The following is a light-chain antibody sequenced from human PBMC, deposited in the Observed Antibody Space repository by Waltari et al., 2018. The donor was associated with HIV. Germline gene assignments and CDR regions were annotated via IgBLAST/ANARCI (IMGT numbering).Light chain of an antibody. CDR3: MQALQTPRT. J-gene: IGKJ1*01. Sequence: DIVMTQSPLSLPVTPGEAASISCRSSQSLLHSNGYSYLDWYLQKPGQSPQLLIYLGSNRASGVHDRFSGSGSGTDFTLKISRVEAEDVGVYYCMQALQTPRTFGQGTKVEIK. CDR1: QSLLHSNGYSY. V-gene: IGKV2-28*01. CDR2: LGS.